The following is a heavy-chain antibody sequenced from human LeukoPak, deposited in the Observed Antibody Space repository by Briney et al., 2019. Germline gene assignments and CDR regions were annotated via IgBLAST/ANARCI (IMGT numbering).Heavy chain of an antibody. V-gene: IGHV3-48*04. CDR3: ARIAVAGYFDY. J-gene: IGHJ4*02. CDR2: ISSSSSTI. D-gene: IGHD6-19*01. CDR1: GFTFSTYS. Sequence: GGSLRLSCAASGFTFSTYSMNWVRQAPGKGLEWVSYISSSSSTIYYADSVKGRFTISRDNAKNSLYLQMNSLRAEDTAVYYCARIAVAGYFDYWGQGTLVTVSS.